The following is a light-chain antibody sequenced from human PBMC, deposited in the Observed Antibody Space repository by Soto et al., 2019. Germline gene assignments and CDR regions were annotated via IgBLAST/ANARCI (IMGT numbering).Light chain of an antibody. V-gene: IGKV1-8*01. J-gene: IGKJ1*01. Sequence: AIRMTQSPSSLSASTGDGVSITCRASQGISSYLAWYQQKPGKAPKLLIYAASTLQSGVPSRFSGSGSGTDFTLTISCLQSEDFATYYCQQYYSYPWTFGQGTKVDIK. CDR3: QQYYSYPWT. CDR1: QGISSY. CDR2: AAS.